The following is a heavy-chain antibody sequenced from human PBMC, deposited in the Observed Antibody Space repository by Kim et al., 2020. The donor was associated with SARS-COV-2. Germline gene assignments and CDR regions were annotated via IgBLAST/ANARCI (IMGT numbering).Heavy chain of an antibody. Sequence: SETLSLTCTVSGGSISSGGYYWSWIRQHPGKGLEWIGYIYYSGSTYYNPSLKSRVTISVDTSKNQFSLKLSSVTAADTAVYYCAREAYYYDSSGYPFDYWGQGTLVTVSS. CDR1: GGSISSGGYY. J-gene: IGHJ4*02. V-gene: IGHV4-31*03. CDR3: AREAYYYDSSGYPFDY. D-gene: IGHD3-22*01. CDR2: IYYSGST.